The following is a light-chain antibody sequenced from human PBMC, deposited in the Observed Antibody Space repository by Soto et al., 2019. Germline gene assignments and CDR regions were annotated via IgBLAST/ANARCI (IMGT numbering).Light chain of an antibody. Sequence: EIVLTQSPGTLSLSPGERATLSCRASQRVSSYLAWYQQKPGQAPRLLIYGTSSRATGIPDRFSGSGSGTDFTLTISRLEPEDFAVYYCQQYGGSGTFGQGTKVEVK. V-gene: IGKV3-20*01. J-gene: IGKJ1*01. CDR3: QQYGGSGT. CDR2: GTS. CDR1: QRVSSY.